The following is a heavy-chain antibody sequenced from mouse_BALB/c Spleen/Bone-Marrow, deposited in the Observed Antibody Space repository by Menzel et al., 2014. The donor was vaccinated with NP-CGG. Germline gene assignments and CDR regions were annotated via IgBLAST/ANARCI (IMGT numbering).Heavy chain of an antibody. CDR3: ARSGFDY. CDR1: DYTFTSYW. CDR2: INPSTGYT. Sequence: QVHVKQSGAELAKSGASVKMSCKASDYTFTSYWMHWVKQRPGQGLEWIGYINPSTGYTAYNQKFKDKATLTADKSSSTGAMQLSSLTSDGSAVYYCARSGFDYWGQGTPFTVSS. D-gene: IGHD4-1*01. V-gene: IGHV1-7*01. J-gene: IGHJ2*01.